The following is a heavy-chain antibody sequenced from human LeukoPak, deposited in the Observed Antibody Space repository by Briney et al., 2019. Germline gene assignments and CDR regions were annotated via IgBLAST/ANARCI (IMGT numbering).Heavy chain of an antibody. CDR2: IYYSGST. D-gene: IGHD3-10*01. Sequence: SETLSLTCTVSGGSISSYYWSWIRQPPGKGLEWIGYIYYSGSTYYNPSLKSRVTISVDTSKNQFSLKLSSVTAADTAVYYCAREGKITMVRGVIRYYYMDVWGKGTTVTISS. CDR3: AREGKITMVRGVIRYYYMDV. CDR1: GGSISSYY. J-gene: IGHJ6*03. V-gene: IGHV4-59*12.